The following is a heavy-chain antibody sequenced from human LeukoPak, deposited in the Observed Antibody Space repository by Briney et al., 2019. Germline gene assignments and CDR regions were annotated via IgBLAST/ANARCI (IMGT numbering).Heavy chain of an antibody. CDR1: EFTFTYYW. J-gene: IGHJ6*04. CDR2: IKQDGSEK. CDR3: AEPGITMIGGV. D-gene: IGHD3-10*02. V-gene: IGHV3-7*01. Sequence: GGSLRLSCATSEFTFTYYWMSWVRQAPGKGLEWVANIKQDGSEKYYVDSVKGRFTISRDNAKTSLYLQMNSLRAEDTAVYYCAEPGITMIGGVWGKGTTVTISS.